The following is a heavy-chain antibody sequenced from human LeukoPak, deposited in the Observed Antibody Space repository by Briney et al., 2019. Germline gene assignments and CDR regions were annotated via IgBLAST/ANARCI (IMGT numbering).Heavy chain of an antibody. CDR1: GGSFSGYY. V-gene: IGHV4-34*01. CDR3: ARGIRGSGYYYGPGYWYFDL. Sequence: SETLSLTCAVYGGSFSGYYWSWIRQPPGKGLEWIGEINHSGSTNYNPSLKSRVTISVDTSKNRFSLKLSSVTAADTAVYYCARGIRGSGYYYGPGYWYFDLWGRGTLVTVSS. J-gene: IGHJ2*01. CDR2: INHSGST. D-gene: IGHD3-22*01.